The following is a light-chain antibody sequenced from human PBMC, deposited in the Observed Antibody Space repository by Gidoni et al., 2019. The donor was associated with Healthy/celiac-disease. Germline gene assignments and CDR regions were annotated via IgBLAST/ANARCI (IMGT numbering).Light chain of an antibody. CDR3: QQSYSTPLT. V-gene: IGKV1-39*01. J-gene: IGKJ4*02. CDR1: QSISSY. CDR2: AAS. Sequence: DIQMTQSPSSLSASVGDRVTITCRASQSISSYLNWYQQKPGKAPKLLIYAASSLQSGVPSSFSGSGAGTDFTLTISSRQPDDVVTYYCQQSYSTPLTFGGGTKVEIK.